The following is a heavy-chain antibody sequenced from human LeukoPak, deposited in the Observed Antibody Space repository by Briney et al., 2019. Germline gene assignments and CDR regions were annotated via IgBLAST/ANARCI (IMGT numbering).Heavy chain of an antibody. CDR2: FDREDGET. D-gene: IGHD3-16*01. J-gene: IGHJ4*02. CDR1: GYTLTELS. CDR3: ATDKNSWGFFYFDY. Sequence: ASVKVSCKVSGYTLTELSMHWVRQAPGKGLEWMGGFDREDGETIYAQKFQGRVTMTEDTSTDTAYMELSSLRSEDTAVYYCATDKNSWGFFYFDYWGQGTLVTVSS. V-gene: IGHV1-24*01.